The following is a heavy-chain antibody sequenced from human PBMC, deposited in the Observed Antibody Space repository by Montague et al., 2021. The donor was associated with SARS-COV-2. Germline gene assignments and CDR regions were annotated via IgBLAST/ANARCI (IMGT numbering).Heavy chain of an antibody. Sequence: TLSLTCTLSGDSISRNNLYWTWIRQPAGKGLEWIGRIPTTGSPEYIPSLKSRVTLSLDTSKNQFSLRLSSVTAADTAMYYCTIEGHITTICSGCPRNWFDPWGQGTLVTVSS. D-gene: IGHD2-2*01. V-gene: IGHV4-61*02. J-gene: IGHJ5*02. CDR3: TIEGHITTICSGCPRNWFDP. CDR2: IPTTGSP. CDR1: GDSISRNNLY.